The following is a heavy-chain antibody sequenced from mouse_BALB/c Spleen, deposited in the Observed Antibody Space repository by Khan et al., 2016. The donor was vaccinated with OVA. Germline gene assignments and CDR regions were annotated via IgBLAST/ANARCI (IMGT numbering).Heavy chain of an antibody. D-gene: IGHD2-2*01. CDR3: TRHGYVAWFTY. Sequence: EVQLQQSGPELMKPGASVKISCKASGYSFTSYYIHWLMQSHGKSLEWIGYIDPFSGGNTYNQKFKGKATLTVDKYSSTAYIHLSNLTSEDSTVYYCTRHGYVAWFTYWGQGTLVTVSA. V-gene: IGHV1S135*01. CDR1: GYSFTSYY. J-gene: IGHJ3*01. CDR2: IDPFSGGN.